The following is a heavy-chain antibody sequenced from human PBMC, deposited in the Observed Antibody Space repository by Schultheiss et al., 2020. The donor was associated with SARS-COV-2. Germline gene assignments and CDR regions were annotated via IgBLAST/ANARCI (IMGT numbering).Heavy chain of an antibody. CDR3: ARPRHGDYSFDY. Sequence: SETLSLTCAVYGGSFSGYYWSWIRQPPGKGLEWIGSIYYSGSTYYNPSLKSRVTISVDTSKNQFSLKLSSVTAADTAVYYCARPRHGDYSFDYWGQGTLVTVSS. CDR2: IYYSGST. D-gene: IGHD4-17*01. V-gene: IGHV4-34*01. CDR1: GGSFSGYY. J-gene: IGHJ4*02.